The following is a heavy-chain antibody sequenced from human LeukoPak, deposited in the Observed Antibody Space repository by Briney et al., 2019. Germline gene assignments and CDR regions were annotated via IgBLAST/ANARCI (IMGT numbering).Heavy chain of an antibody. CDR1: GFTFSSYW. CDR3: ARGFGAATYFFDY. J-gene: IGHJ4*02. CDR2: IKPDGSDR. D-gene: IGHD3-3*01. Sequence: GGSLRLSCVASGFTFSSYWMSWVRQAPGEGLEWVANIKPDGSDRYSVESVRGRFTISRDNAKNSLYLQMNNLRVEDTAVYYCARGFGAATYFFDYWGQGALVTVSS. V-gene: IGHV3-7*03.